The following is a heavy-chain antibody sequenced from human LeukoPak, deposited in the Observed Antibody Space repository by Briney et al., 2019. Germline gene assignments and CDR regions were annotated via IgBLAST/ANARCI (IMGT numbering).Heavy chain of an antibody. J-gene: IGHJ6*02. CDR3: AKSSITIFGVVILEEYYYYGMDV. Sequence: GGSLRLSCAASGFTFSDYYMSWIRQAPGKGLEWVSYISSSGSTIYYAGSVKGRFTISRDNAKNSLYLQMNSLRAEDTAVYYCAKSSITIFGVVILEEYYYYGMDVWGQGTTVTVSS. V-gene: IGHV3-11*01. CDR2: ISSSGSTI. D-gene: IGHD3-3*01. CDR1: GFTFSDYY.